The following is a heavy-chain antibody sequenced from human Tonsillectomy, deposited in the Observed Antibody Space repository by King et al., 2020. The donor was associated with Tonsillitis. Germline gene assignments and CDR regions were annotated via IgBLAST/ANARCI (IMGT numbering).Heavy chain of an antibody. D-gene: IGHD1-14*01. J-gene: IGHJ4*02. V-gene: IGHV3-48*01. CDR3: TRGRPTGY. CDR2: IDSSSSSI. Sequence: VQLVESGGGLVQPGGSLRLSCAASGFTFSTYTMSWVRQAPGKGLEWVSYIDSSSSSIYYADSVKGRFTISRENAKNSLFLKMNSLRADDTAVYYCTRGRPTGYWGQGALVTVSS. CDR1: GFTFSTYT.